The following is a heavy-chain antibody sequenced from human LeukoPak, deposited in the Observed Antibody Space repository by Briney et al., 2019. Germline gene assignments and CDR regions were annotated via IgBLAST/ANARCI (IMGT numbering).Heavy chain of an antibody. J-gene: IGHJ6*03. Sequence: ASVKVSCKASGYSFTSYGISWVRQAPGQGLEWMGWISSYGSNTNYARRLQGRVTMTTDTSTSTAYMELRSLRSDDSAVYYCARVHYVISYYYMDVWGEGTTVTISS. CDR1: GYSFTSYG. V-gene: IGHV1-18*01. CDR3: ARVHYVISYYYMDV. CDR2: ISSYGSNT. D-gene: IGHD2/OR15-2a*01.